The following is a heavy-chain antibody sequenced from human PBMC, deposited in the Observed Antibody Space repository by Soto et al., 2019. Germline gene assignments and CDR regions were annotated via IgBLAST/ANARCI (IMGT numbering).Heavy chain of an antibody. D-gene: IGHD2-15*01. CDR2: ISAYNGNT. CDR1: GYTFTSYG. V-gene: IGHV1-18*01. J-gene: IGHJ4*02. CDR3: ARDRGGYCSGGSCYRQPYSDY. Sequence: ASVKVSCKASGYTFTSYGTSWVRQAPGQGLEWMGWISAYNGNTNYAQKLQGRVTMTTDTSTSTAYMELRSLRSDDTAVYYCARDRGGYCSGGSCYRQPYSDYWGQGTLVTVSS.